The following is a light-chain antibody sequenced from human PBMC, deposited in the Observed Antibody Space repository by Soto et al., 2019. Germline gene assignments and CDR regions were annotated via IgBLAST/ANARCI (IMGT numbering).Light chain of an antibody. V-gene: IGKV3-20*01. CDR1: QSVSRY. CDR2: VAS. J-gene: IGKJ2*01. Sequence: EIVLTQSPGTLSLSPGERATLSCRASQSVSRYLAWYQQKPGQAPRLLIYVASSRATGIPDRFSGSGSGTDFTLTISRLEPEDFAVYYCQQYDSSPYTFGQGTKLEIK. CDR3: QQYDSSPYT.